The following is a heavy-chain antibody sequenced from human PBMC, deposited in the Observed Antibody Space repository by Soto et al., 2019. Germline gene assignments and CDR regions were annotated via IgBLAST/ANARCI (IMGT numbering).Heavy chain of an antibody. J-gene: IGHJ3*02. CDR2: IYPGDSDT. Sequence: PGESLKISCKASGYSFSNYWIGWVRQMPGKGLEWLGIIYPGDSDTRCGPSFRGQVTISADKSITTVYLQWSSLKASDTAMYYCVKPRPFDIWGQGTMVTVS. CDR3: VKPRPFDI. CDR1: GYSFSNYW. V-gene: IGHV5-51*01.